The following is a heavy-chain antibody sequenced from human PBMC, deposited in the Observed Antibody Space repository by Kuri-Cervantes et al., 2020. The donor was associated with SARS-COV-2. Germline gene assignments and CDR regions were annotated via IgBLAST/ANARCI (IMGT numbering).Heavy chain of an antibody. CDR3: ARVHKLNYEGFAFDI. D-gene: IGHD3-3*01. CDR2: IIPIFGTA. CDR1: GGTFSSYA. J-gene: IGHJ3*02. Sequence: SVKVSCKASGGTFSSYAISWVRQAPGQGLEWMGGIIPIFGTANYAQKFQGRVTITTDESTSTAYMELSSLRSEDTAVYYCARVHKLNYEGFAFDIWGQGTMVTVSS. V-gene: IGHV1-69*05.